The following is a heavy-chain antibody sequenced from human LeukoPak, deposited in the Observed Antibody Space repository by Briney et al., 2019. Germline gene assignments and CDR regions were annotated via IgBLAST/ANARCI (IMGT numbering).Heavy chain of an antibody. V-gene: IGHV1-2*04. CDR3: ARDNGAALDY. CDR1: GYTFTSYG. Sequence: GASVKVSCKASGYTFTSYGISWVRQAPGQGLEWMGWINLNSGGTNYAQKFQGWVTMTRDTSISTAYMELSRLRSDDTAVYYCARDNGAALDYWGQGTLVTVSS. J-gene: IGHJ4*02. D-gene: IGHD2-8*01. CDR2: INLNSGGT.